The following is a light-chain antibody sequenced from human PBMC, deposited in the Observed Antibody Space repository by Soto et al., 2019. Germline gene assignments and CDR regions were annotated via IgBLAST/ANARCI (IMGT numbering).Light chain of an antibody. Sequence: NFMLTQPHSVSESPGKTPTISCTGSNGSIASNSVQWYQQRPGSAPTTVIYENHQRPSGVPDRFSGSIDSSSNSASLTISGLKTEDEADYYCQSYDSSNLWVFGGGTKLTVI. CDR3: QSYDSSNLWV. V-gene: IGLV6-57*02. CDR1: NGSIASNS. CDR2: ENH. J-gene: IGLJ3*02.